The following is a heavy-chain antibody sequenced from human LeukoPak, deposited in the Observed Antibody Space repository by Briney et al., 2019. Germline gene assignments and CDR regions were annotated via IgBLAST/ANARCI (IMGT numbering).Heavy chain of an antibody. V-gene: IGHV3-21*01. CDR1: GFTFSSYS. CDR2: ISSSSSYI. CDR3: AREGSPYYGMDV. D-gene: IGHD3-10*01. Sequence: PGGSLRLSCAASGFTFSSYSMNWVRQAPGKGLEWVSSISSSSSYIYYADSVKGRFTISRDNAKNSLYLQMNSLRAEDTAVYYRAREGSPYYGMDVWGKGTTVTVSS. J-gene: IGHJ6*04.